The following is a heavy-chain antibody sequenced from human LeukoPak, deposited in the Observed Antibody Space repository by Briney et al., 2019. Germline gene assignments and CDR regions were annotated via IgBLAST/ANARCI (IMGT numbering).Heavy chain of an antibody. CDR1: GYSISSGYY. J-gene: IGHJ4*02. CDR3: ASSSITIFGVVIEYYFDY. V-gene: IGHV4-38-2*01. Sequence: SETLSLTCAVSGYSISSGYYWGWIRQPPGKGLEWMGSIYHSGSTYYNPSLKSRVTISVDTSKNQFSLKLSSVTAADTAVYYCASSSITIFGVVIEYYFDYWGQGTLVTVSS. D-gene: IGHD3-3*01. CDR2: IYHSGST.